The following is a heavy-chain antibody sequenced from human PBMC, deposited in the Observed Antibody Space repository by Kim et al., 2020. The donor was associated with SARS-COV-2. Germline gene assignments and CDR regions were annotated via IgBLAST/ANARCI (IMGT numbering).Heavy chain of an antibody. J-gene: IGHJ6*02. CDR3: AKDHVIAVAGTRYYGMDV. D-gene: IGHD6-19*01. Sequence: GGSLRLSCAASGFTFRSYGMHWVRRAPGKGLEWVAVISYDGSNKYYADSVKGRFTISRDNSKNTLYLQMNSLRAEDTAVYYCAKDHVIAVAGTRYYGMDVWGRGTTVTVSS. CDR1: GFTFRSYG. V-gene: IGHV3-30*18. CDR2: ISYDGSNK.